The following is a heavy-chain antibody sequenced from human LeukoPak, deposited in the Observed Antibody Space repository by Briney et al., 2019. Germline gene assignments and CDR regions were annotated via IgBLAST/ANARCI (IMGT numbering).Heavy chain of an antibody. V-gene: IGHV4-61*02. Sequence: SETLSLTCTVSGGSISSGSYYWSWIRQPAGKGLEWIGRIYTSGSTNYNPSLKSRVTISIDTSKNQFSLKLSSVTAADTAVYYCAREGYSYGYLYFDYWGQGTLVTVSS. D-gene: IGHD5-18*01. J-gene: IGHJ4*02. CDR1: GGSISSGSYY. CDR2: IYTSGST. CDR3: AREGYSYGYLYFDY.